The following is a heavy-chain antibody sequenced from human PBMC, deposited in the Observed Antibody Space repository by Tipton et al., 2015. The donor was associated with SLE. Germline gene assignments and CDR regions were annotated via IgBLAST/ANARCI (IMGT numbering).Heavy chain of an antibody. J-gene: IGHJ6*02. CDR1: GGSIRSYY. D-gene: IGHD5-24*01. Sequence: TLSLTCTVSGGSIRSYYWSWTRQPPGKGLEWIGEINHSGNTRHTPPLKSRVAISVDTSKNQFSLKLSSVTAADTAVYYCARGRDEAGTNYYYGMDVWGQGTTVTVSS. V-gene: IGHV4-34*01. CDR3: ARGRDEAGTNYYYGMDV. CDR2: INHSGNT.